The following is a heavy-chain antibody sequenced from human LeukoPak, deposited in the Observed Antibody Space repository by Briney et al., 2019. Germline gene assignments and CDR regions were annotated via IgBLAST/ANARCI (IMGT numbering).Heavy chain of an antibody. V-gene: IGHV1-69*04. CDR2: IIPILGIA. J-gene: IGHJ4*02. Sequence: SVKVSCKASGYTFTSYAISWVRQAPGQGLEWMGRIIPILGIANYAQKFQGRVTITADKSTSTAYMELSSLRSEDTAVYYCAREDLAGEQWLVQPHFDYWGQGTLVTVSS. CDR1: GYTFTSYA. D-gene: IGHD6-19*01. CDR3: AREDLAGEQWLVQPHFDY.